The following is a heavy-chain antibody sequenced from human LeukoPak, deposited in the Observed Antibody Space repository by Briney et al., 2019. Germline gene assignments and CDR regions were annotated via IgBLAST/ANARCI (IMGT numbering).Heavy chain of an antibody. Sequence: ASVKVSCKASGYIFTDYYMHWVRQAPGQGLEWMGWINPNSGGTNYAQKFQGRVTMTRDTSISAVYMELSRLRSDDTAVYYCARDGTGVYNLVQYWGQGTLVTVSS. D-gene: IGHD5-24*01. V-gene: IGHV1-2*02. J-gene: IGHJ4*02. CDR3: ARDGTGVYNLVQY. CDR2: INPNSGGT. CDR1: GYIFTDYY.